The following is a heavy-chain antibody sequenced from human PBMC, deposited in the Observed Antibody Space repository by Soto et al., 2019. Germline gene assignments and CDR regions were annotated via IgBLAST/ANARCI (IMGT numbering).Heavy chain of an antibody. CDR3: AKGGLRGYRRP. D-gene: IGHD5-18*01. V-gene: IGHV3-23*01. Sequence: EVQLLESGGDLVQPGGSLRLSCAASGFSFSSYAMSWVRQAPGKGLEWVSTISGSGGSTYYADSVKGRFTISRDNSKNTVYLQMNSLRAEDTAVYYCAKGGLRGYRRPWGQGSLVTVSS. J-gene: IGHJ5*02. CDR2: ISGSGGST. CDR1: GFSFSSYA.